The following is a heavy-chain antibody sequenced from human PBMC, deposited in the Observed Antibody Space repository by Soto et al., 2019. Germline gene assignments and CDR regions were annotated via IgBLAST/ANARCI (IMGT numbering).Heavy chain of an antibody. Sequence: ASVKVSCKASGYTFTGYYMHWVRQAPGQGLEWMGWINPNSGGTNYAQKFQGWVTMTRDTSISTAYMELSRLRSDDTAVYYCARDFVAAGYYYYGMDVWGQGTTVTVS. D-gene: IGHD6-13*01. CDR3: ARDFVAAGYYYYGMDV. V-gene: IGHV1-2*04. J-gene: IGHJ6*02. CDR2: INPNSGGT. CDR1: GYTFTGYY.